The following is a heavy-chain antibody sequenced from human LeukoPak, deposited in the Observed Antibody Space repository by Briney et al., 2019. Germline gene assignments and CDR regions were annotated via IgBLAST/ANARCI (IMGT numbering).Heavy chain of an antibody. V-gene: IGHV3-21*01. J-gene: IGHJ4*02. CDR3: LLQMTYGELSDPDF. CDR1: GFTLSSLA. Sequence: PGGSLRLSCAASGFTLSSLAMHWVRQAPGKGLEWVSSSGTRSGTKYYADSVMGRFTISRDSAMNSVSLQINSLRAEDTAVYYCLLQMTYGELSDPDFRGQGTLVTV. D-gene: IGHD3-16*02. CDR2: SGTRSGTK.